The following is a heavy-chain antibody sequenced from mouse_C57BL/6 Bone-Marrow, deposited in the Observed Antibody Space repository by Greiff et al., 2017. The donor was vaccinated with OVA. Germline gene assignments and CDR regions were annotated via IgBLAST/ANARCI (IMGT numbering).Heavy chain of an antibody. V-gene: IGHV3-6*01. Sequence: EVQLQESGPGLVKPSQSLSLTCSVTGYSITSGYYWNWIRQFPGNKLEWMGYISYDGSNNYNPSLKNRISITRDTSKNQFFLKLNSVTTEDTATYYCARPYYSNSGYFDVWGTGTTVTVSS. CDR3: ARPYYSNSGYFDV. J-gene: IGHJ1*03. D-gene: IGHD2-5*01. CDR1: GYSITSGYY. CDR2: ISYDGSN.